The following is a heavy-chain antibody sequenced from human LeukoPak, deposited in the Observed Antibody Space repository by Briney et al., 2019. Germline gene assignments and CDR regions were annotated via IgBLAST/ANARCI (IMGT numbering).Heavy chain of an antibody. CDR1: GGTFSSYA. J-gene: IGHJ4*02. CDR2: IIPILGIA. D-gene: IGHD2-2*01. Sequence: SVKVSCKASGGTFSSYAISWVRQAPGQGLEWMGRIIPILGIANYAQKFQGRVTITADKSTSTAYMELSSLRSEDTAVYYCARAPMTNYFDYWGQGTLVTVPS. V-gene: IGHV1-69*04. CDR3: ARAPMTNYFDY.